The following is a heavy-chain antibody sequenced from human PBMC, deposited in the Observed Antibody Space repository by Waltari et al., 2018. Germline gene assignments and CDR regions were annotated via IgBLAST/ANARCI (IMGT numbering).Heavy chain of an antibody. CDR2: INHSGST. Sequence: QVQLQQWGAGLLKPSETLSLTCAVYGGSFSGYYWSWLRPTPGKGLEWIGEINHSGSTNYNPSLKSRVTISVDTSKNQCSLKLSSVTAADTAVYYCARVQGAPPYWGQGTLVTVSS. V-gene: IGHV4-34*01. D-gene: IGHD3-10*01. CDR1: GGSFSGYY. J-gene: IGHJ4*02. CDR3: ARVQGAPPY.